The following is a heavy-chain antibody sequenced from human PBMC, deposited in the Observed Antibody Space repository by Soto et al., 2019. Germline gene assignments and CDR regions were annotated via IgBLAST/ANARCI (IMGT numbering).Heavy chain of an antibody. CDR3: AASIFYYGMDV. J-gene: IGHJ6*02. CDR1: GYTFTNYW. V-gene: IGHV5-51*01. Sequence: GESLKISCKGSGYTFTNYWIGWVRQMPGKGLEWMGIIYPGDSDAKYNPSFQGQVTISADKSITTTYLRWTSLKASDTAIYYCAASIFYYGMDVWGQGTTVTVSS. CDR2: IYPGDSDA.